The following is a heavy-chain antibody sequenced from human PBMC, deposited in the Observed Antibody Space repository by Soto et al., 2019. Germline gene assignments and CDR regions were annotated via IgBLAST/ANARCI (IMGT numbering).Heavy chain of an antibody. CDR3: ARGGYNWNDYYYGMDV. D-gene: IGHD1-1*01. J-gene: IGHJ6*02. V-gene: IGHV4-59*11. CDR2: IYYTGST. CDR1: GGSINNHY. Sequence: SETLSLTCTFSGGSINNHYWSLFRQPPGMGLEWIGDIYYTGSTNYNPSLKSRVTISVDTSKNQFSLKLSSVTAADTAVYYCARGGYNWNDYYYGMDVWGQGTTVTVSS.